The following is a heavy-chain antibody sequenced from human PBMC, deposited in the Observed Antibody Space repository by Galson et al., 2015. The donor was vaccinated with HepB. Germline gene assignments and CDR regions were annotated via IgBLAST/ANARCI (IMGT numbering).Heavy chain of an antibody. Sequence: SLRLSCAASGFTFGDYAMSWVRQAPGKGLEWVGFIRSKAYGGTTEYAASVKGRFTISRDDSKSIAYLQMNSLKTEDTAVYYCTRVRIMITFGDGQDAFDIWGQGTMVTVSS. J-gene: IGHJ3*02. D-gene: IGHD3-16*01. CDR2: IRSKAYGGTT. CDR3: TRVRIMITFGDGQDAFDI. CDR1: GFTFGDYA. V-gene: IGHV3-49*04.